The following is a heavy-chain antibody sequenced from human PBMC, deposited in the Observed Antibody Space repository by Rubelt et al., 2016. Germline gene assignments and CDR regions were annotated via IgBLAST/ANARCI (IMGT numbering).Heavy chain of an antibody. J-gene: IGHJ4*02. V-gene: IGHV3-64*04. Sequence: SGNGGSTYYADSVKGRFTISRDNSKNTLYLQMNSLRAEDTAVYYCAREHGSGSYPLLWGQGTLVTVSS. D-gene: IGHD3-10*01. CDR2: SGNGGST. CDR3: AREHGSGSYPLL.